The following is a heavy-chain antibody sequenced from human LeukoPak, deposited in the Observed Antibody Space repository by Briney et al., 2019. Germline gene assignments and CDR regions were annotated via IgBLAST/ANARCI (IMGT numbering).Heavy chain of an antibody. Sequence: GGSLRLSCAASGFTFSSYWMHWVRQAPGKGLGWVSRINSDGSTTTYADSVRGRFTISRDNAKNTQYLQMNSLRAEDTAVYYCVRVSTGAWYFDLWGRGTLVTVSS. D-gene: IGHD7-27*01. J-gene: IGHJ2*01. CDR1: GFTFSSYW. CDR3: VRVSTGAWYFDL. V-gene: IGHV3-74*01. CDR2: INSDGSTT.